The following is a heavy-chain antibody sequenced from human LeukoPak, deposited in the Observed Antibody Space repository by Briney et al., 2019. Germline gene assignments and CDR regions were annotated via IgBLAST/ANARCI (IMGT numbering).Heavy chain of an antibody. CDR2: INAGNGNT. D-gene: IGHD3-22*01. V-gene: IGHV1-3*01. J-gene: IGHJ4*02. CDR3: ATRYDSSGYDY. Sequence: GASVTVSCKASGYTFTSYAMHWVRQAPGQRLEWMGWINAGNGNTKYSQKFQGRVTITRDTSASTAYMELSSLRSEDTAVYYCATRYDSSGYDYWGQGTLVTVSS. CDR1: GYTFTSYA.